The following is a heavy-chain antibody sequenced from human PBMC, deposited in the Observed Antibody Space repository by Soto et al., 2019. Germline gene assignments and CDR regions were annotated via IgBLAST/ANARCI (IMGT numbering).Heavy chain of an antibody. V-gene: IGHV3-53*01. Sequence: PGGSLRLSCAASGFTVSSNYMSWVRQAPGKGLEWVSVIYSGGSTYYADSVKGRFTISRDNSKNTLYLQMNSLRAEDTAVYYCARAPLLTTVVTEPDYWGQGTLVTVSS. CDR1: GFTVSSNY. CDR3: ARAPLLTTVVTEPDY. J-gene: IGHJ4*02. D-gene: IGHD4-17*01. CDR2: IYSGGST.